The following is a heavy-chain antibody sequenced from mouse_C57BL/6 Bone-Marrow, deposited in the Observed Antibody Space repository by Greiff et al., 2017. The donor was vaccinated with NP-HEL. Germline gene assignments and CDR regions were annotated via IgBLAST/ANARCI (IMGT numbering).Heavy chain of an antibody. V-gene: IGHV5-6*01. CDR1: GFTFSSYG. Sequence: DVQLVESGGDLVKPGGSLKLSCAASGFTFSSYGMSWVRQTPDKRLEWVATISSGGSYTYYPDSVKGRFTISRDNAKNTLYLQMSSLKSEDTAMYYCARHVLWYFDVWGTGTTVTVSS. J-gene: IGHJ1*03. CDR3: ARHVLWYFDV. CDR2: ISSGGSYT. D-gene: IGHD5-1*01.